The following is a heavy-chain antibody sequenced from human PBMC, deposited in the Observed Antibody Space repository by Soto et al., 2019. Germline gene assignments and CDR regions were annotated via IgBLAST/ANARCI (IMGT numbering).Heavy chain of an antibody. D-gene: IGHD2-8*01. J-gene: IGHJ3*02. CDR2: ILNDGGDQ. CDR1: GFTFSNYG. Sequence: QVQLVESGEGVVQPGRSLRLSCAASGFTFSNYGMHWVRQAPGKGLEWLAVILNDGGDQNYGDSVKGRFTISRDNSKNTLYLQINSLRVEGTAVYYCARDDDRPDNGLDMWGQGTMVTVSS. V-gene: IGHV3-33*05. CDR3: ARDDDRPDNGLDM.